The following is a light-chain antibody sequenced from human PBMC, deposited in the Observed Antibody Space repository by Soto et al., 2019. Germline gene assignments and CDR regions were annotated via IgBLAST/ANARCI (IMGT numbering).Light chain of an antibody. CDR3: QQYDDITFT. CDR2: DAS. CDR1: QNIRTY. J-gene: IGKJ3*01. Sequence: DIQMTQSPSSLSASVGDRVTITCQASQNIRTYLNWYQQKPGQAPKLLIDDASNLVIGVPSRFSGSGSGRAFTFTISSRQQEDIATYYCQQYDDITFTFGPGTKVDIK. V-gene: IGKV1-33*01.